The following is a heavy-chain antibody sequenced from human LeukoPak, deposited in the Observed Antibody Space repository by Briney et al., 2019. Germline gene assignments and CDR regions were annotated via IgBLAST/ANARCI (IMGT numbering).Heavy chain of an antibody. J-gene: IGHJ4*02. CDR2: MYYSGGT. CDR3: AGTGLFFDY. V-gene: IGHV4-59*12. Sequence: PSESLSLTCRVSGASISGYYWSWIRQPPGKGLEWIGHMYYSGGTTCNPSLKSRVSISLDTSKKHFSLKLSSVTAADTAVYYCAGTGLFFDYWSQGTLVTASS. D-gene: IGHD7-27*01. CDR1: GASISGYY.